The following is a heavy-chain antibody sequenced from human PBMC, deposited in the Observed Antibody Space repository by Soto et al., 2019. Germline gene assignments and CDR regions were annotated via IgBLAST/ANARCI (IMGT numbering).Heavy chain of an antibody. J-gene: IGHJ4*02. CDR3: VRDHQWSFDY. CDR2: IIPILGVA. D-gene: IGHD2-15*01. CDR1: GGTFSSYT. Sequence: GASVKVSCKASGGTFSSYTISWVRQAPGQGLEWMGRIIPILGVANYAHKFQGRFTISRDNAKNSLHLQMNSLRVEDTAVYYCVRDHQWSFDYWGQGILVTVSS. V-gene: IGHV1-69*04.